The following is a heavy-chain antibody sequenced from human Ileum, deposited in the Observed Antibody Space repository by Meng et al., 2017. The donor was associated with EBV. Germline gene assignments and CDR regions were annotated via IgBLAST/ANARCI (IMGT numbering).Heavy chain of an antibody. V-gene: IGHV7-4-1*02. Sequence: QWLQSGSCVKKPGASVKVSCKASGYTFTRKAINWVRQAPGQGLEWMGWISTNTGNPTYAQGFAGRFVFSLDTSVSTAYLQISGLKAEDTAIYYCARDSGYTRSWSGDYWGQGTLVTVSS. D-gene: IGHD6-13*01. CDR2: ISTNTGNP. J-gene: IGHJ4*02. CDR3: ARDSGYTRSWSGDY. CDR1: GYTFTRKA.